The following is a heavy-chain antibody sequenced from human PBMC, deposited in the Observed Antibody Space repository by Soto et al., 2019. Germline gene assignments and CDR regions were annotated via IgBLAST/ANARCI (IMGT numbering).Heavy chain of an antibody. D-gene: IGHD2-2*01. V-gene: IGHV3-30-3*01. CDR2: ITYNGNNK. CDR3: ARDQAYCSSTSCHPGSGMDV. J-gene: IGHJ6*02. Sequence: PGGSLRLCCAASGFTFSNYAMRWVRQAPGKGLEWVSVITYNGNNKYYADSVKGRFTISRDNSKNTLYLQMNSLRAEDTAVYYCARDQAYCSSTSCHPGSGMDVWGQGTTVTVSS. CDR1: GFTFSNYA.